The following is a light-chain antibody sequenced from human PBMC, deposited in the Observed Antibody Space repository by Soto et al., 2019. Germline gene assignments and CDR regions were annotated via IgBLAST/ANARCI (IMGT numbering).Light chain of an antibody. CDR1: SSNIGSNT. CDR2: SSN. Sequence: QSVLTQPPSASGTPGQRVTISCSGSSSNIGSNTVNWYQQLPGTAPKLLIYSSNQRPSGVPDRFSVSKSGTSTSLAISRLQSENEADYYCAAWDCSLNGRGLGTGTKSTVL. CDR3: AAWDCSLNGRG. J-gene: IGLJ1*01. V-gene: IGLV1-44*01.